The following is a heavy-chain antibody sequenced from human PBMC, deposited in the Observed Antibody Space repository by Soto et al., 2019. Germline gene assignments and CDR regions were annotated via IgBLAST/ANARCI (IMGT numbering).Heavy chain of an antibody. CDR3: ARSPGRDGYNHFEY. CDR2: ISSSSTYI. D-gene: IGHD5-12*01. V-gene: IGHV3-21*01. Sequence: GGSLRLSCAASGFTFSIYSMSWVRQAPGKGLEWVSSISSSSTYIYYAGSVKGRFTISRDNAKNSLYLQMNSLSAEDTAIYYCARSPGRDGYNHFEYWGQGALVTV. J-gene: IGHJ4*02. CDR1: GFTFSIYS.